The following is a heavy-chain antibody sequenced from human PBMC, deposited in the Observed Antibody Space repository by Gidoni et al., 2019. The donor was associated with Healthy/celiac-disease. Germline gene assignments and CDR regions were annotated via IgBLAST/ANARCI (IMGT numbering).Heavy chain of an antibody. D-gene: IGHD5-12*01. CDR2: ISYDGSNK. CDR3: AKDRPITVDIVATGSLAGYFDY. Sequence: QVQLVESGGGVVQPGRSLRLSCAASGFTFSSYAMHWVPQAPGKGLEWVAVISYDGSNKYYADSVKGRFTISRDNSKNTLYLQMNSLRAEDTAVYYCAKDRPITVDIVATGSLAGYFDYWGQGTLVTVSS. J-gene: IGHJ4*02. CDR1: GFTFSSYA. V-gene: IGHV3-30*04.